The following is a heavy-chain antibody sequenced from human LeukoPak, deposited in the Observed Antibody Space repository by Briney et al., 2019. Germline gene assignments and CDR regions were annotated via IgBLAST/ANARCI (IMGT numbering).Heavy chain of an antibody. V-gene: IGHV3-30*02. D-gene: IGHD6-13*01. CDR1: GFTFSSYG. J-gene: IGHJ3*02. Sequence: GGSLRLSCAASGFTFSSYGMHWVRQAPGKGLEWVAFIRYDGSNKYYADSVKGRFTISRDNSKNTLYPQMNSLRAEDTAVYYCAKDQPDGPSSSWYFDAFDIWGQGTMVTVSS. CDR2: IRYDGSNK. CDR3: AKDQPDGPSSSWYFDAFDI.